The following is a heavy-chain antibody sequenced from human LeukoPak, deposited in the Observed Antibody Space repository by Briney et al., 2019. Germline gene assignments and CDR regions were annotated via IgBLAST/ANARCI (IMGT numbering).Heavy chain of an antibody. Sequence: GGSLRLSCAASGFIFTDYSINWVRQAPGKGLEWVSYISSSSTKIYYADSVKGRFTISRDNAKNSLYLLMNSLRDEDTAVYYCARESYWGSSAKGFDSWGQGTLVTVSS. CDR1: GFIFTDYS. D-gene: IGHD7-27*01. CDR3: ARESYWGSSAKGFDS. J-gene: IGHJ4*02. CDR2: ISSSSTKI. V-gene: IGHV3-48*02.